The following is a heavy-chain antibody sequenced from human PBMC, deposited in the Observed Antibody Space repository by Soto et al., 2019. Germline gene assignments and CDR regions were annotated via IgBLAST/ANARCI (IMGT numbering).Heavy chain of an antibody. D-gene: IGHD2-15*01. Sequence: QVQLQQWGAGLLKPSETLSLTCAVYGGSFSGYYWSWIRQPPGKGLEWIGEINHSGSTNYNPSLTIRFTISGDTSKYQFSLKLSSVTAADTAVYYCAHQGGYCSGGSCYAFATNDAFDIWGQGTMVTVSS. CDR3: AHQGGYCSGGSCYAFATNDAFDI. V-gene: IGHV4-34*01. CDR2: INHSGST. J-gene: IGHJ3*02. CDR1: GGSFSGYY.